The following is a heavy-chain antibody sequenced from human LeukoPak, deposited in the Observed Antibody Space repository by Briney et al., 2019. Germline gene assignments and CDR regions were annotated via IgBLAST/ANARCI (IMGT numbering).Heavy chain of an antibody. J-gene: IGHJ4*02. CDR3: ASSSGFGELFTRFDY. D-gene: IGHD3-10*01. Sequence: GRSLRLSCAASGFTFNSYAMHWVRQAPGKGLEWVAVISYDGSNKYYADSVKGRFTISRDNSKNTLYLQMNSLRAEDTAVYYRASSSGFGELFTRFDYWGQGTLVTVSS. CDR1: GFTFNSYA. CDR2: ISYDGSNK. V-gene: IGHV3-30*04.